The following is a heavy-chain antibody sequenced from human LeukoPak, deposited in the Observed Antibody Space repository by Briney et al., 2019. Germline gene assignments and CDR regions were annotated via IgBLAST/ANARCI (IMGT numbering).Heavy chain of an antibody. J-gene: IGHJ4*02. CDR3: ARLWRAAIDY. CDR2: FYYSGST. V-gene: IGHV4-39*01. CDR1: GGSISSSSYY. Sequence: SETLSLTCTVVSGGSISSSSYYWGWIRQPPGKGLEWIGSFYYSGSTYYNPSLKSRVTISADTSKNQFSQKLSSVTAADTAVYYCARLWRAAIDYGGQGILVTVSS. D-gene: IGHD1-1*01.